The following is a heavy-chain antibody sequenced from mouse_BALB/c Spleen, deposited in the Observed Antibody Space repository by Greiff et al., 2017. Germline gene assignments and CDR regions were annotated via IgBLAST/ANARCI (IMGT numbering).Heavy chain of an antibody. Sequence: EVQGVESGGGLVQPGGSRKLSCAASGFTFSSFGMHWVRQAPEKGLEWVAYISSGSSTIYYADTVKGRFTISRDNPKNTLFLQMTSLRSEDTAMYYCARGALGLTWFAYWGQGTLVTVSA. D-gene: IGHD4-1*01. J-gene: IGHJ3*01. CDR3: ARGALGLTWFAY. V-gene: IGHV5-17*02. CDR1: GFTFSSFG. CDR2: ISSGSSTI.